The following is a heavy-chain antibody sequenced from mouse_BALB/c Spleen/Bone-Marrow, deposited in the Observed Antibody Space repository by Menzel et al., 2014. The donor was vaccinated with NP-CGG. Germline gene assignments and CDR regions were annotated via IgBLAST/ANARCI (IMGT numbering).Heavy chain of an antibody. CDR1: GYNFTSYW. CDR3: ARFSQLGLLAY. V-gene: IGHV1-55*01. CDR2: IYPGSGST. D-gene: IGHD3-1*01. Sequence: QVQLKESGAELVKPGTSVKQSCKASGYNFTSYWINWVKLRPGQGLEWIGDIYPGSGSTNYNEKFKSKATLTVDTSSSTAYMQLSSLASEDSALYYCARFSQLGLLAYWGQGTLVTVSA. J-gene: IGHJ3*01.